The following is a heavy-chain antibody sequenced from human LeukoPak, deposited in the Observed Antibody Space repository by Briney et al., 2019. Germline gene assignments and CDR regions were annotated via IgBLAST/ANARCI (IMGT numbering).Heavy chain of an antibody. D-gene: IGHD6-13*01. J-gene: IGHJ6*02. CDR1: GYTFTGYY. CDR2: MNPNSGNT. CDR3: ARDESIAAAGDGMDV. V-gene: IGHV1-8*02. Sequence: GASVKVSCKASGYTFTGYYMHWVRQATGQGLEWMGWMNPNSGNTGYAQKFQGRVTMTRNTSISTAYMELSSLRSEDTAVCYCARDESIAAAGDGMDVWGQGTTVTVSS.